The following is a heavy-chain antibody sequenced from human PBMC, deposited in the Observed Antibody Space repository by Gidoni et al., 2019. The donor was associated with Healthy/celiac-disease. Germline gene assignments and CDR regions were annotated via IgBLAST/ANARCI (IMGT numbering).Heavy chain of an antibody. CDR3: AREIAAAGYYYYGMDV. Sequence: QVQLVQSGAAVKKPGSSVKVSCKASGGTFSSYAISWVRQAPGQGLEWMGGIIPIFGTANYAQKFQGRVTITADKSTSTAYMELSSLRSEDTAVYYCAREIAAAGYYYYGMDVWGQGTTVTVSS. CDR2: IIPIFGTA. J-gene: IGHJ6*02. D-gene: IGHD6-13*01. CDR1: GGTFSSYA. V-gene: IGHV1-69*06.